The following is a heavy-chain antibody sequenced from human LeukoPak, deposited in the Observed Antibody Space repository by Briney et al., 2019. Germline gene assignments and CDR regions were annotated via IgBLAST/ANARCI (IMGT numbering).Heavy chain of an antibody. J-gene: IGHJ4*02. CDR3: AKDVASSGWYFPFSISFDY. Sequence: PGGSLRLSCAASGFTFSSYAMSWVRQAPGKGLEWVSAISGSGGSTYYADSVKGRFTISRDNSKNTLYLQMNSLRAEDTAVYYCAKDVASSGWYFPFSISFDYWGQGTLVTVSS. D-gene: IGHD6-19*01. CDR2: ISGSGGST. CDR1: GFTFSSYA. V-gene: IGHV3-23*01.